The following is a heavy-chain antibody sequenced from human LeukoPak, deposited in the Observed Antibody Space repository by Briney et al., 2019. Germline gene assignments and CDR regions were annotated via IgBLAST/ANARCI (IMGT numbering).Heavy chain of an antibody. CDR1: GYTFTSYD. CDR2: MNPNSGNT. D-gene: IGHD3-9*01. CDR3: ARALHTLRYFDWLVNFDY. Sequence: ASVNVSCKASGYTFTSYDINWVRQATGQGLEWMGWMNPNSGNTGYAQKFQGRVTITRNTSISTAYMELSSLRSEDTAVYYCARALHTLRYFDWLVNFDYWGQGTLVTVSS. J-gene: IGHJ4*02. V-gene: IGHV1-8*03.